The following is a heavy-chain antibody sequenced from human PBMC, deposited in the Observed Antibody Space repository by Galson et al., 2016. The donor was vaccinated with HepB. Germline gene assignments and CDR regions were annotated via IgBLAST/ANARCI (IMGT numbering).Heavy chain of an antibody. CDR2: ISTYNDNT. J-gene: IGHJ5*02. Sequence: SVKVSCKVSDYTFTNYGISWVRQAPGQGLEWMGWISTYNDNTNSAQKFQGRVTMTTDTSTSTAYMELRSLRSDDTAVYYCAVHYFNRLDAWGQGTLVTVSS. V-gene: IGHV1-18*01. CDR3: AVHYFNRLDA. CDR1: DYTFTNYG. D-gene: IGHD3-10*01.